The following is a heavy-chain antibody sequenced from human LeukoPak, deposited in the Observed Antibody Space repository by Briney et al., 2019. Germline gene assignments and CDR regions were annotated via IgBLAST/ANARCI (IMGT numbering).Heavy chain of an antibody. V-gene: IGHV3-21*01. CDR3: ARDHGYSSGEDYYYGMDV. CDR1: GFTFSSYS. D-gene: IGHD6-25*01. CDR2: ISSSSSYI. Sequence: GGSLRLSCAASGFTFSSYSMNWVRQAPGKGLEWVSSISSSSSYIYYADSVKGRFTISRDNAKNSLYLQMNSLRAEDTAVYYCARDHGYSSGEDYYYGMDVWGQGTTVTVSS. J-gene: IGHJ6*02.